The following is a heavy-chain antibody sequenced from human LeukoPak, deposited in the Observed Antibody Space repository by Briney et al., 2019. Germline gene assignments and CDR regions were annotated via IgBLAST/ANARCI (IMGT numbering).Heavy chain of an antibody. CDR1: GFTVSSNY. V-gene: IGHV3-66*02. CDR3: ARDSPRTYCSGGSCYQGGRGY. J-gene: IGHJ4*02. D-gene: IGHD2-15*01. CDR2: IYSGGST. Sequence: GGSLRLSCAASGFTVSSNYMSWVRQAPGKGLEWVSVIYSGGSTYYADSVKGRCTISRDNSKNTLYLQMNSLRAEDTAVYYCARDSPRTYCSGGSCYQGGRGYWGQGTLVTVSS.